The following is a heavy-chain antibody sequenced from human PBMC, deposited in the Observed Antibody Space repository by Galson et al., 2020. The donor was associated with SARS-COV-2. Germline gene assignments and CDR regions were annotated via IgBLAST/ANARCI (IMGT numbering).Heavy chain of an antibody. CDR1: GFTFSSYG. D-gene: IGHD6-19*01. CDR2: ISYDGSNK. CDR3: AKGSWYSSGWYGSIYFDY. J-gene: IGHJ4*02. Sequence: GGSLRLSCAASGFTFSSYGMHWVRQAPGKGLGWVAVISYDGSNKYYADSVKGRFTISRDNSKNTLYLQMNSLRAEDTAVYYCAKGSWYSSGWYGSIYFDYWGQGTLVTVSS. V-gene: IGHV3-30*18.